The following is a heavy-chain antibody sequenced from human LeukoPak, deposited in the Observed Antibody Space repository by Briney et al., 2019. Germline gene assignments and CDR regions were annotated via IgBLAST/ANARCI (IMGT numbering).Heavy chain of an antibody. CDR3: ARDIEAAGLFLDY. V-gene: IGHV3-7*01. J-gene: IGHJ4*02. D-gene: IGHD6-13*01. CDR2: MKYDGSEK. CDR1: GFTFSSYW. Sequence: GGSLRLSCAASGFTFSSYWMSWVRQAPGKGLEWVANMKYDGSEKYYADSVKGRFTISRDNAKKSLYLQMNSLRAEGMAVYYCARDIEAAGLFLDYWGQGTLVTVSS.